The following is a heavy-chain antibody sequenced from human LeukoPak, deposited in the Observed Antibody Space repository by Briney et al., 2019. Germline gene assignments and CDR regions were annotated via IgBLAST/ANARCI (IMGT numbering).Heavy chain of an antibody. CDR2: INPNSGGT. Sequence: ASVKVSCKASGYTFTGYYMHWVRQAPGQGLEWMGWINPNSGGTNYAQKFQGRVTMTRDTSISTAYMELSRLRSDDTAVYYCARVRLYGSGSYAFDIWGQGTMVTVSS. D-gene: IGHD3-10*01. J-gene: IGHJ3*02. V-gene: IGHV1-2*02. CDR3: ARVRLYGSGSYAFDI. CDR1: GYTFTGYY.